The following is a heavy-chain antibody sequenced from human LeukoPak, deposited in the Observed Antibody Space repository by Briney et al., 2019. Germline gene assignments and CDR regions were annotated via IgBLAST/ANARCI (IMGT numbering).Heavy chain of an antibody. J-gene: IGHJ4*02. V-gene: IGHV3-7*03. D-gene: IGHD6-13*01. CDR3: ARRAAAGRCFGY. CDR1: GFTFSSYW. Sequence: GGSLRLSCTASGFTFSSYWMTWVRQAPGKGLEWVANIKHDGNEKYYVDSVMGRLTISRDNAKNSLYLQMNSLRAEDTAVYYCARRAAAGRCFGYWGQGTLVTVSS. CDR2: IKHDGNEK.